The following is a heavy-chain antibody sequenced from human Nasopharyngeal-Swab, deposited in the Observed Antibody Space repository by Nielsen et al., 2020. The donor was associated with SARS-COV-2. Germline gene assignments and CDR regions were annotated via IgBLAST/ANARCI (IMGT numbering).Heavy chain of an antibody. D-gene: IGHD6-6*01. J-gene: IGHJ6*03. CDR3: ARVSREIEYSSSLYYYYYYMDV. CDR2: ISAYNGNT. V-gene: IGHV1-18*01. Sequence: WVRQAPGQGLEWMGWISAYNGNTNYAQKLQGRVTMTTDTPTSTAYMELRSLRSDDTAVYYCARVSREIEYSSSLYYYYYYMDVWGKGTTVTVSS.